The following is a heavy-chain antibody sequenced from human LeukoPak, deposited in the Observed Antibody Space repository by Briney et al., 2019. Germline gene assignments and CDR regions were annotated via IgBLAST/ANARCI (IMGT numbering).Heavy chain of an antibody. Sequence: GGSLRLSCAASGFIFSNYAMHWVRQAPGKGLEWVAVLSYDGSNKYYADSVKGRFTISRDNSKNTLYLQMNSLRAEDTAMYYCARGPRYYDSSGYYYYWGQGTLVTVSS. CDR1: GFIFSNYA. CDR2: LSYDGSNK. D-gene: IGHD3-22*01. J-gene: IGHJ4*02. CDR3: ARGPRYYDSSGYYYY. V-gene: IGHV3-30-3*01.